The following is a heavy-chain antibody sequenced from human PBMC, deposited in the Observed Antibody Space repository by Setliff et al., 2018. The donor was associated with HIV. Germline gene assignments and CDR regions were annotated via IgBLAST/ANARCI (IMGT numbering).Heavy chain of an antibody. CDR2: IRQDGGEK. Sequence: GGSLRLSCAASGFSFSSHTMNWVRQAPGKGLEWVANIRQDGGEKYYVDSVKGRFTISRDNAKKSLYLDMNSLRVEDTAVYFCARGQVEWGYWGQGTLVTVSS. CDR1: GFSFSSHT. V-gene: IGHV3-7*03. CDR3: ARGQVEWGY. J-gene: IGHJ4*02. D-gene: IGHD1-1*01.